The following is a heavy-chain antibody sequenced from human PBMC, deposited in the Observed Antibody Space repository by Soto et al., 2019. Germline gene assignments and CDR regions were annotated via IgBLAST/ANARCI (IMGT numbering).Heavy chain of an antibody. CDR2: ISWNSGSI. D-gene: IGHD3-22*01. CDR3: AKLTFYYDSSGYRKDAFAI. J-gene: IGHJ3*02. Sequence: PGGSLRLGCAASGFTFDDDAMHWVRQAPGKGLEWVSGISWNSGSIGYADSVKGRFTISRDNAKNSLYLQMNSLRAEDTALYYCAKLTFYYDSSGYRKDAFAIWGQRTTVTVSS. V-gene: IGHV3-9*01. CDR1: GFTFDDDA.